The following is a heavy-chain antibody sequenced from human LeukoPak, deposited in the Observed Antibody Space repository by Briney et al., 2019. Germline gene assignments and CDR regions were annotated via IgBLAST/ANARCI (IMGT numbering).Heavy chain of an antibody. Sequence: GESLKISCRGSGYSLTTFWMGLVRQMPGKGLEWMGIIYPGDSDTRYTPSFQGQVTMSADKSITTAYLQWSSLKASDTAMYYCAIIMVRAPIPFYVRSWGQGTLVTVSS. CDR1: GYSLTTFW. D-gene: IGHD3-10*01. CDR2: IYPGDSDT. CDR3: AIIMVRAPIPFYVRS. V-gene: IGHV5-51*01. J-gene: IGHJ5*02.